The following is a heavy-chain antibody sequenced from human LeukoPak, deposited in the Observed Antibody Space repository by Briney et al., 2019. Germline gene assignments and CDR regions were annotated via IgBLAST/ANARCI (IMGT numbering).Heavy chain of an antibody. CDR3: AKRDSSGWYYFDY. Sequence: GGSLRLSCVASGFTFSSYAMSWVRQAPGKGLEWVSAIVGSGGRTLYADSVKGRFTISRDNSKNTLYLQMNSLRAEDTAVYYCAKRDSSGWYYFDYWGQGTLVTVSS. CDR1: GFTFSSYA. CDR2: IVGSGGRT. V-gene: IGHV3-23*01. J-gene: IGHJ4*02. D-gene: IGHD6-19*01.